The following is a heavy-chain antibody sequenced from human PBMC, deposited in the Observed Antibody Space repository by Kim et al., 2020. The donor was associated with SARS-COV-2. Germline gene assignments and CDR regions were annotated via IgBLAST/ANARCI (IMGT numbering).Heavy chain of an antibody. CDR1: GYTFTSYA. D-gene: IGHD6-6*01. Sequence: ASVKVSCKASGYTFTSYAMNWVRQAPGQGLEWMGWINTNTGNPTYAQGFTGRFVFSLDTSVSTAYLQINSLKAEDTAVYYCARVLQLDYYYYYGMDVWGQGTTVTVSS. CDR3: ARVLQLDYYYYYGMDV. J-gene: IGHJ6*02. CDR2: INTNTGNP. V-gene: IGHV7-4-1*02.